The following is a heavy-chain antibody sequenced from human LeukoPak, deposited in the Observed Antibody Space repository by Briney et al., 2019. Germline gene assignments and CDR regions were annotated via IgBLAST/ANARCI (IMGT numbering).Heavy chain of an antibody. CDR3: VGHSSSTPLYYFDY. V-gene: IGHV3-7*01. D-gene: IGHD6-6*01. Sequence: HPGGSLRLSCAASGFTFSSYWMSWVRQAPGKGLEGVANIKQDGSEKYYVDSVKGRFTISRDNAKNSLYLQMNSLRAEDTAVYYCVGHSSSTPLYYFDYWGQGTLVTVSS. CDR1: GFTFSSYW. J-gene: IGHJ4*02. CDR2: IKQDGSEK.